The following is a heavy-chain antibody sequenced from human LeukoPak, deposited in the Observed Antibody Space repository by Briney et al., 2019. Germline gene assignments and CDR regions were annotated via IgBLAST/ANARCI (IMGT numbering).Heavy chain of an antibody. J-gene: IGHJ5*02. V-gene: IGHV4-59*01. CDR1: GASISPYY. D-gene: IGHD3-22*01. Sequence: SETLSLTCTVSGASISPYYWSWIRQPPGKGLEWIGYIYYSGSTSYNPSLKSRVTISVDTSKNQFSLKLSSVTAADTAVYFCARGTYYYDSSNREDWFDPWGQGTLVTVSS. CDR2: IYYSGST. CDR3: ARGTYYYDSSNREDWFDP.